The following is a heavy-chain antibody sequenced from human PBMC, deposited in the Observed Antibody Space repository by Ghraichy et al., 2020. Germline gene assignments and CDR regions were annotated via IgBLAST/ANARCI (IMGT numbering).Heavy chain of an antibody. V-gene: IGHV4-4*07. CDR3: ARDRGFGGVIFDY. Sequence: SETLSLTCAVSGGSLSGYFWSWIRQPAGKGLEWVGRVHSTESANYNPSLKSRITMSVDTSKNQFSLKMSSVTAADMAVYYCARDRGFGGVIFDYWGQGTLVTVSS. CDR2: VHSTESA. J-gene: IGHJ4*02. CDR1: GGSLSGYF. D-gene: IGHD3-16*01.